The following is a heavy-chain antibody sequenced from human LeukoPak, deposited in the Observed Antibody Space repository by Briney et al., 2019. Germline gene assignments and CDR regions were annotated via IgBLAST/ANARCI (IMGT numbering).Heavy chain of an antibody. CDR1: AYRFTIYD. CDR2: MNPNSGNT. D-gene: IGHD4-17*01. J-gene: IGHJ4*02. V-gene: IGHV1-8*01. Sequence: ASVTVCCTASAYRFTIYDINWVRQATGQGIEWMGWMNPNSGNTGYDQKFQGRVTMTRNTSISTAYMELSSLRSEDTAVYYCARGWRATVTNFDYWGQGTLVTVSS. CDR3: ARGWRATVTNFDY.